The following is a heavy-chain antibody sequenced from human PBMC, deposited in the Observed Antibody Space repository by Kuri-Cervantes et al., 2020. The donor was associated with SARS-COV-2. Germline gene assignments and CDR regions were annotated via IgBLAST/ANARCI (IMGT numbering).Heavy chain of an antibody. D-gene: IGHD3-10*01. V-gene: IGHV4-34*01. CDR2: VNHNGGA. CDR3: ARFEEFFDY. J-gene: IGHJ4*02. CDR1: GGSLSGSY. Sequence: SQTLSLTCAIYGGSLSGSYWSWIRQSPGKRLEWIGEVNHNGGANYNPSLKSRVTISIDTSNNHFSLRLSSVTAADTAVYYCARFEEFFDYWGQGTLVTVSS.